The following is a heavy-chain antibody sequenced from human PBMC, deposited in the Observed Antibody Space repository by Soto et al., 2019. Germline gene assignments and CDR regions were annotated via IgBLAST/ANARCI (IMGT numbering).Heavy chain of an antibody. CDR1: GGSFSGYY. CDR2: INQSGST. V-gene: IGHV4-34*01. Sequence: SETLSLTCAVYGGSFSGYYWSWIRQPPGKGLEWIGEINQSGSTNYNPSLKSRVTISVDTSKNQFSLKLSSVTAADTAVYYCARGSYGSGSYYRRGAEYFQHWGQGTLVTVSS. CDR3: ARGSYGSGSYYRRGAEYFQH. J-gene: IGHJ1*01. D-gene: IGHD3-10*01.